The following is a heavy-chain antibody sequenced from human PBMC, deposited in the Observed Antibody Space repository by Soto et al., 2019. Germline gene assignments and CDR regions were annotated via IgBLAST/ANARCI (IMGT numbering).Heavy chain of an antibody. D-gene: IGHD7-27*01. J-gene: IGHJ5*02. CDR1: GFTFSSYG. Sequence: GGPLRLSCAASGFTFSSYGMHWVRQAPGKGLEWVAVISYDGSNKYYADSVKGRFTISRDNSKNTLYLQMNSLRAEDTAVYYCAKGTYWGGPTWFDPWGQGTLGTGSS. CDR2: ISYDGSNK. CDR3: AKGTYWGGPTWFDP. V-gene: IGHV3-30*18.